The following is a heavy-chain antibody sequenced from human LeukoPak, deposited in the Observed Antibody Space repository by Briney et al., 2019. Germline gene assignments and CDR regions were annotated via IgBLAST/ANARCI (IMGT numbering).Heavy chain of an antibody. CDR3: ARDHTYYYDSSADRPRFDH. J-gene: IGHJ5*02. D-gene: IGHD3-22*01. V-gene: IGHV1-2*02. Sequence: ASVKVSCKASGYTFTGYYMHWVRQAPGQGLERMGWINPNSGGTNYAQKFQGRVTMTRDTSISTAYMELSRLRSDDTAVYYCARDHTYYYDSSADRPRFDHWGQGTLVTVSS. CDR2: INPNSGGT. CDR1: GYTFTGYY.